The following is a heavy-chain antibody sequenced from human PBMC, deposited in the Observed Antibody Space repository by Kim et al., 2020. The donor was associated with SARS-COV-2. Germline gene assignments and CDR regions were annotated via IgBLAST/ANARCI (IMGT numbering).Heavy chain of an antibody. Sequence: GGSLRLSCAASGFTFSSYGMHWVRQALGKGLEWVAVISYDGSNKYYIDSVKGRFTISRDNSKNTLYLQMNSLRAEDTAVYYCAKVWGDRSIKYHYYGMDVWGQGTTVTVSS. CDR1: GFTFSSYG. V-gene: IGHV3-30*18. D-gene: IGHD3-16*01. J-gene: IGHJ6*02. CDR2: ISYDGSNK. CDR3: AKVWGDRSIKYHYYGMDV.